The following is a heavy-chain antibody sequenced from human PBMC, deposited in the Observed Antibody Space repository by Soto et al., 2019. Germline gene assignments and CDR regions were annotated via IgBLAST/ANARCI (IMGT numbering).Heavy chain of an antibody. CDR3: ARQSSSGGYFDY. D-gene: IGHD6-6*01. CDR2: IIPIFGTA. V-gene: IGHV1-69*13. Sequence: SSVKVSCKASGGTFSSYAISWVRQAPGQGLEWMGGIIPIFGTANYAQKFQGRVTITADESTSTAYMELSSLRSEDTAVYYCARQSSSGGYFDYWGQATLVTVSA. J-gene: IGHJ4*02. CDR1: GGTFSSYA.